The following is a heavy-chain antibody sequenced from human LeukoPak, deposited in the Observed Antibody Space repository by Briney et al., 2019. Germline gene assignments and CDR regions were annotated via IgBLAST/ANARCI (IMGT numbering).Heavy chain of an antibody. J-gene: IGHJ4*02. CDR2: IKVDGVEI. CDR3: ARDRGCSTFVH. D-gene: IGHD2-21*01. Sequence: GGSLRLSCAASAFTFSNYWMSWVRQAPGKGPGWVANIKVDGVEINHLNHAKGRFTISRHNAKNTMYFQMNRLRGEDTAVYYCARDRGCSTFVHWGEGTLPTVSS. V-gene: IGHV3-7*01. CDR1: AFTFSNYW.